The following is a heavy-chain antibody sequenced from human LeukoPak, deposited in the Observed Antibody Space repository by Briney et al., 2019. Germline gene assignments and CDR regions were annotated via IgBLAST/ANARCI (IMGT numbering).Heavy chain of an antibody. Sequence: GGSLRLPCAASGFTFSSYAMSWVRQAPGKGLEWVSGISGSGGSTYYADSVKGRFTISRDNSKNTLYLQMNSPRAEDTAVYYCAILPGYSSSWYEVDYWGQGTLVTVSS. D-gene: IGHD6-13*01. V-gene: IGHV3-23*01. CDR1: GFTFSSYA. J-gene: IGHJ4*02. CDR3: AILPGYSSSWYEVDY. CDR2: ISGSGGST.